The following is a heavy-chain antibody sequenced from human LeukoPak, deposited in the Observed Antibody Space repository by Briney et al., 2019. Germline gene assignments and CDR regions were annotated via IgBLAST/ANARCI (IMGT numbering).Heavy chain of an antibody. J-gene: IGHJ4*02. D-gene: IGHD2-15*01. V-gene: IGHV4-59*01. CDR3: ARIPRGIAYYFDY. CDR1: SGSISSYY. Sequence: SETLSLTCTVSSGSISSYYWSWIRQPPGKGLEWIGNIYYSGSTNYNPSLKSRVTISVDTSKNQFSLKLSSVTAADTAVYYCARIPRGIAYYFDYWSQGTLVTVSS. CDR2: IYYSGST.